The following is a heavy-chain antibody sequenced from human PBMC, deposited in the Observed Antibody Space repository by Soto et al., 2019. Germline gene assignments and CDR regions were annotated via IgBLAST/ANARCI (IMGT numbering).Heavy chain of an antibody. D-gene: IGHD6-13*01. CDR1: GFTFSTYG. CDR2: ISIGSEYI. CDR3: APDGAAGSVMEV. J-gene: IGHJ6*03. Sequence: EMQLVESGGGLVKPGGSLRLSCAASGFTFSTYGMNGVRQAPGSGLEWVSCISIGSEYIYYADSLKGGLTISRDNARTSLCEEVNCLRAESEAVYYSAPDGAAGSVMEVWGKGTTVTAAS. V-gene: IGHV3-21*01.